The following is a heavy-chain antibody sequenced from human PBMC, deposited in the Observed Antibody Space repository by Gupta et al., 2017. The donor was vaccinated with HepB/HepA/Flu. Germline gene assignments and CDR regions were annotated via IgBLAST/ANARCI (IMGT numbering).Heavy chain of an antibody. CDR3: ARERGTYSSAWVFAH. CDR2: IWYDGTIK. CDR1: GFTFVKYG. D-gene: IGHD6-19*01. J-gene: IGHJ5*02. V-gene: IGHV3-33*01. Sequence: QVQLVESGGGVVQPGRSLRLSCAASGFTFVKYGMHWVRQAPGKGLEWVAVIWYDGTIKYYGDSVKGRFTISRENSKSTLYLEMNNLTAEDTAIYYCARERGTYSSAWVFAHWGQGTRVTVSS.